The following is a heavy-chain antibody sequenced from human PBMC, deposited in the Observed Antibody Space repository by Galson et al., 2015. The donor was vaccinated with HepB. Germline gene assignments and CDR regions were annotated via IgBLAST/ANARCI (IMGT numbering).Heavy chain of an antibody. CDR3: ARDVGYCSGGSCYHFDY. J-gene: IGHJ4*02. V-gene: IGHV4-4*07. CDR1: GGSISSYY. CDR2: IYTSGST. D-gene: IGHD2-15*01. Sequence: ETLSLTCTVSGGSISSYYWSWIRQPAGKGLEWIGRIYTSGSTNYNPSLKSRVTMSVDTSMNQFSLKLSSVTAADTAVYYCARDVGYCSGGSCYHFDYWGQGTLVTVSS.